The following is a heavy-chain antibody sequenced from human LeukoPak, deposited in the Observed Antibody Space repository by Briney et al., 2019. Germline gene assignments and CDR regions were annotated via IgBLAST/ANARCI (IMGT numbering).Heavy chain of an antibody. CDR3: ARVNSYYYDSSNMDV. D-gene: IGHD3-22*01. CDR1: GFTFSDYY. V-gene: IGHV3-11*01. Sequence: GGSLRLSCAASGFTFSDYYMSWIRQAPGKGLEWVSYISSSGSTIYYADSVKGRFTISRDNAKNSLYLQMNSLRAEDTAAYYCARVNSYYYDSSNMDVWGQGTTVTVSS. J-gene: IGHJ6*02. CDR2: ISSSGSTI.